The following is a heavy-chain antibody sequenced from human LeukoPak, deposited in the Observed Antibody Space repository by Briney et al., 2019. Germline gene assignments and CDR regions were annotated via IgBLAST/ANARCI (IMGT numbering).Heavy chain of an antibody. D-gene: IGHD3-10*01. Sequence: GGSLRLSCSASGFTFSYYAFNGFGRAPGKGLGGGPLIWSDGSNKYYADSVKGRITISRDNSKNTVYLQMNSLRAEDTAVYYCARELFGSGSCPDGWGQGTLVTVSS. J-gene: IGHJ4*02. CDR1: GFTFSYYA. CDR3: ARELFGSGSCPDG. CDR2: IWSDGSNK. V-gene: IGHV3-33*01.